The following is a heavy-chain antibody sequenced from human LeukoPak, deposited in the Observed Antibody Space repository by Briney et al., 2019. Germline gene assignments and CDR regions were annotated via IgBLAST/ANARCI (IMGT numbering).Heavy chain of an antibody. V-gene: IGHV4-39*01. CDR1: GGSINRGSYY. J-gene: IGHJ4*02. CDR2: IYYSGST. Sequence: SETLSLNCTVSGGSINRGSYYWGWIRQPPGKGLEWIGSIYYSGSTYYNPSLKSRVTISVDTSKKQVSLKLNSVTAADTAVYYCAETTPFFYDSSGVPGYYFDHWGQGTLVTVSS. CDR3: AETTPFFYDSSGVPGYYFDH. D-gene: IGHD3-22*01.